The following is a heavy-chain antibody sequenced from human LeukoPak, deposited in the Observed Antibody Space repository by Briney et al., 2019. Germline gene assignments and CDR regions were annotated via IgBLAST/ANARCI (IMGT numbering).Heavy chain of an antibody. CDR1: GFTFSSYG. Sequence: GGSLRLSCAASGFTFSSYGMHWVRQAPGKGLEWVAFIRYDGSNKYYADSVKGRFTISRDNSKNTLYLQMNSLRAEDTAVYYCANTPVRGTVTHFDYWGQGTLVTVSP. CDR3: ANTPVRGTVTHFDY. V-gene: IGHV3-30*02. D-gene: IGHD4-17*01. J-gene: IGHJ4*02. CDR2: IRYDGSNK.